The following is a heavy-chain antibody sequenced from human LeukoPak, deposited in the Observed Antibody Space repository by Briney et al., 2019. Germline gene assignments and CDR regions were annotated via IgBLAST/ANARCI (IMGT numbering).Heavy chain of an antibody. D-gene: IGHD3-3*01. V-gene: IGHV3-21*01. J-gene: IGHJ5*02. Sequence: GGSLRLSCAASGFTFSSYSMNWVRQAPGKGLEWVSSISSSSSYIYYADSVKGRFTISRDNAKNSLYLQMNSLRAEDTAVYYCARDGGVRFLEWLDNWFDPWGQGTLVAVSS. CDR2: ISSSSSYI. CDR1: GFTFSSYS. CDR3: ARDGGVRFLEWLDNWFDP.